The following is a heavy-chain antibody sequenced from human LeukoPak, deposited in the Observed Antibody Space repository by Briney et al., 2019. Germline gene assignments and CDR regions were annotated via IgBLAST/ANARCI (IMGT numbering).Heavy chain of an antibody. CDR2: IIPIFGTA. J-gene: IGHJ5*02. D-gene: IGHD3-10*01. Sequence: SVKVSCKASEGTFSSYAISWARQAPGQGLEWMGGIIPIFGTANYAQKFQGRVTITADESTSTAYMELSSLRSEDTAVYYCARDHGSGSYYLNWFDPWGQGTLVTVSS. CDR3: ARDHGSGSYYLNWFDP. CDR1: EGTFSSYA. V-gene: IGHV1-69*13.